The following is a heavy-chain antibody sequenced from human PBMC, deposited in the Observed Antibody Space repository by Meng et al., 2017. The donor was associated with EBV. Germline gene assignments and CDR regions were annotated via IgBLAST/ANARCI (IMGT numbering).Heavy chain of an antibody. Sequence: QVQLVHPAAEVKKPGSSLKVSRKTSGGPFRNYAISWVRQAPGQGLEWLGGFLPTLGAPNYAQKFHGRVSITADESTSTHYMDLSSLRSEDTAVYYCASESGRGYTPDYWGQGTLVTVSS. V-gene: IGHV1-69*01. J-gene: IGHJ4*02. CDR3: ASESGRGYTPDY. CDR2: FLPTLGAP. D-gene: IGHD3-10*01. CDR1: GGPFRNYA.